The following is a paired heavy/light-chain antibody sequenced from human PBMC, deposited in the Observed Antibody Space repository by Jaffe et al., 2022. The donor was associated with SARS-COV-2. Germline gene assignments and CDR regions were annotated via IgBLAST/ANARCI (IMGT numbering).Heavy chain of an antibody. V-gene: IGHV3-74*01. Sequence: EVQLVESGGGLVQPGGSLRLSCAASGFTFSSYWMHWVRHAPGKGLVWISRILSDGSRTDYADSVKGRFSISRDNSKNTLYLQMNSLRAEDTAIYYCARVRVVVGPSGGYYGMDVWGQGTAVTVSS. D-gene: IGHD2-15*01. CDR1: GFTFSSYW. CDR3: ARVRVVVGPSGGYYGMDV. J-gene: IGHJ6*02. CDR2: ILSDGSRT.
Light chain of an antibody. CDR2: AAS. J-gene: IGKJ4*01. V-gene: IGKV1-39*01. Sequence: DIQMTQSPSSLSASVGDRVTITCRASQSIGTYLNWYQHKPGKAPKLLIYAASNLQRGVPSRFTGSGSGTDFSLTISSLQPEDLGTYYCQQSDSSPVTFGGGTKVEI. CDR3: QQSDSSPVT. CDR1: QSIGTY.